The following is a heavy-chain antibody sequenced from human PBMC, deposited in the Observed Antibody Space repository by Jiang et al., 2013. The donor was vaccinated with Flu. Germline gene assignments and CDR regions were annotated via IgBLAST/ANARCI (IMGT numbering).Heavy chain of an antibody. V-gene: IGHV4-39*02. CDR2: MFYTGST. CDR1: GGSIGSSRYF. CDR3: ARELPAYDSTDY. J-gene: IGHJ4*02. Sequence: GLVKPSEILSLTCTVSGGSIGSSRYFWGWIRQPPGTGLEWIGTMFYTGSTYYNPSLKSRATISVDTSKNQFSLKLSSVTAADTAVYYCARELPAYDSTDYWGQGTLVTVSS. D-gene: IGHD3-16*01.